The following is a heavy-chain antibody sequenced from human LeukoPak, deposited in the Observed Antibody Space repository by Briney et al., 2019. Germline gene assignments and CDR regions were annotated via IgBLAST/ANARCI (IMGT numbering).Heavy chain of an antibody. Sequence: SETLSLTCTVSGGSISSYYWSWVRQPPGKGLEWIGYIYYSGSTNYNPSLKSRVTISVDTSKNQFSLKLSSVTAADTAVYYCARTYCSSTSCYATRNYYYYGMDVWGQGTTVTVPS. CDR1: GGSISSYY. D-gene: IGHD2-2*01. CDR3: ARTYCSSTSCYATRNYYYYGMDV. J-gene: IGHJ6*02. V-gene: IGHV4-59*01. CDR2: IYYSGST.